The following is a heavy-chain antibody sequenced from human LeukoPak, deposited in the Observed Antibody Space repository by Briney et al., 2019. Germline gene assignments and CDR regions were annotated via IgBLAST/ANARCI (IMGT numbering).Heavy chain of an antibody. CDR2: ISYDGSDK. J-gene: IGHJ3*02. CDR1: GFTFSSCG. Sequence: GGSLRLSCAASGFTFSSCGMQWVRQAPGKGLEWVAVISYDGSDKYYADSVKGRFTISRDNSKNTLYLQMNSLRAEDTAVYYCARDKREYSSSHDAFDIWGQGTMVTVSS. V-gene: IGHV3-30*03. CDR3: ARDKREYSSSHDAFDI. D-gene: IGHD6-6*01.